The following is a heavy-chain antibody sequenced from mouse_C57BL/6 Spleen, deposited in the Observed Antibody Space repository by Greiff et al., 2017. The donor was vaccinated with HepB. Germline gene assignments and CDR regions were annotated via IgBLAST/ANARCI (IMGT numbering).Heavy chain of an antibody. CDR2: INPNNGGT. J-gene: IGHJ3*01. D-gene: IGHD1-1*01. V-gene: IGHV1-22*01. CDR3: ARWGDYSWFAY. Sequence: LVKPGASVKMSCKASGYTFTDYNMHWVKQSHGKSLEWIGYINPNNGGTSYNQKFKGKDTLTVNKSSSTAYMELRSLTSEDSAVYYCARWGDYSWFAYWGQGTLVTVSA. CDR1: GYTFTDYN.